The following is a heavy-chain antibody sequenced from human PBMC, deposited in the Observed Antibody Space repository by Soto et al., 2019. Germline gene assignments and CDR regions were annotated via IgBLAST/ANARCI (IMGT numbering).Heavy chain of an antibody. CDR3: ATITIFGVVPREDY. V-gene: IGHV4-4*07. J-gene: IGHJ4*02. Sequence: PSETLSLTCTVSGGSISSYYWSWIRQPAGKGLEWIGRIYTSGSTNYNPSLKSRVTMSVDTSKNQFFLKLSSVTAADTAVYYCATITIFGVVPREDYWGQGTLVTVSS. CDR1: GGSISSYY. D-gene: IGHD3-3*01. CDR2: IYTSGST.